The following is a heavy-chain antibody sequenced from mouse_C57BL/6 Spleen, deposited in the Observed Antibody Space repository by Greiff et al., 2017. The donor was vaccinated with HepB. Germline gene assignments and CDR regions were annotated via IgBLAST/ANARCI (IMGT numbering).Heavy chain of an antibody. Sequence: VQLQQPGAELVKPGASVKLSCKASGYTFTSYWMHWVKQRPGQGLEWIGMIHPNSGSTNYNEKFKSKATLTVDKSSSTAYMQLSSLTSEDSAVYYCARSAYDGYSAWFAYWGQGTLVTGSA. D-gene: IGHD2-3*01. CDR1: GYTFTSYW. CDR2: IHPNSGST. J-gene: IGHJ3*01. V-gene: IGHV1-64*01. CDR3: ARSAYDGYSAWFAY.